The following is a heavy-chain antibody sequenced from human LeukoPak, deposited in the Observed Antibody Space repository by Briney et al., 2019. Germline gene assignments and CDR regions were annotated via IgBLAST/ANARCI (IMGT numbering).Heavy chain of an antibody. CDR1: GGTFSSCA. J-gene: IGHJ6*02. CDR3: ARAYRKAAHSYGYGGGYYGMDV. CDR2: IIPIFGTA. D-gene: IGHD5-18*01. V-gene: IGHV1-69*13. Sequence: SVKVSCKASGGTFSSCAISCVRQAPGQWLEWMGGIIPIFGTANYAQKFQGRVTITADESTSTAYMELSSLRSEDTAVYYCARAYRKAAHSYGYGGGYYGMDVWGQGTTVTVSS.